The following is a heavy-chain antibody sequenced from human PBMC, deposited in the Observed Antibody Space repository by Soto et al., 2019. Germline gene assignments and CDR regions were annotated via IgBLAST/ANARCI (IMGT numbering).Heavy chain of an antibody. D-gene: IGHD2-2*01. V-gene: IGHV4-34*01. J-gene: IGHJ1*01. CDR2: INHSGST. CDR3: ARARYCSNTSCSGTEYFQH. CDR1: GGSFSGYY. Sequence: PSETLSLTCAVYGGSFSGYYWSWIRQPPGNGLEWIGEINHSGSTNYNPSLKSRVTISVDTSKNQFSLKLTSVTAADTAVYYCARARYCSNTSCSGTEYFQHWGQGTLVTVSS.